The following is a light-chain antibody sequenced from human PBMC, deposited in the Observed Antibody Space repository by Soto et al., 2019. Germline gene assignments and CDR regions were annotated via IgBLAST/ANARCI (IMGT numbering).Light chain of an antibody. CDR1: QGISSY. V-gene: IGKV1-9*01. CDR3: QQRHSYPIT. J-gene: IGKJ5*01. Sequence: DIQLTRSPSFLSASVGDGITISCRASQGISSYLAWYQQKPGKAPKLLIHTASTLQSGVPSRFSGSGAGAEFTLTISSLQPEDFATYYCQQRHSYPITFGQGTRLEIK. CDR2: TAS.